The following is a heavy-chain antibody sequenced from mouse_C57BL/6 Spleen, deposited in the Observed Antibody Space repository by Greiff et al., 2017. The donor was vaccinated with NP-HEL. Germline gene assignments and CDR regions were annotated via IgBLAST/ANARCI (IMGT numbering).Heavy chain of an antibody. V-gene: IGHV1-9*01. CDR2: ILPGSGST. J-gene: IGHJ4*01. CDR1: GYTFTGYW. Sequence: QVQLQQSGAELMKPGASVKLSCKATGYTFTGYWIEWVKQRPGHGLEWIGEILPGSGSTNYNEKFKGKATFTADTSSNTAYMQLSSLTTEDSAIYYCARSGIYYYGSSYYAMDYWGQGTSVTVSS. D-gene: IGHD1-1*01. CDR3: ARSGIYYYGSSYYAMDY.